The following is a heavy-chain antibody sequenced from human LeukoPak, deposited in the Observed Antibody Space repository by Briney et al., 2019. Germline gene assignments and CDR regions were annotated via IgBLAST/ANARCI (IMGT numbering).Heavy chain of an antibody. CDR2: IWYDGTNK. J-gene: IGHJ4*02. V-gene: IGHV3-33*08. CDR1: GLTLSNVW. Sequence: GGSLRLSCAVSGLTLSNVWMNWVRQAPGKGLEWVAVIWYDGTNKYYADSVKGRFTISRDNFKNTLYLQMNSLRGEDTAVYYCARDLDENWGQGTLVTVSS. CDR3: ARDLDEN.